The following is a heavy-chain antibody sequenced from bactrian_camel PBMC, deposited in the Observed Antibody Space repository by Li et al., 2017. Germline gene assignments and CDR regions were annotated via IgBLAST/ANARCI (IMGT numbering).Heavy chain of an antibody. CDR3: VAPRDEYCSGTYYGWDIYFGY. D-gene: IGHD7*01. V-gene: IGHV3S31*01. CDR1: GFFFVLSA. CDR2: ISVGGVT. Sequence: VQLVESGGGLLQPGGSLRLSCAASGFFFVLSAMSWVRQAPGKELEWVSTISVGGVTSYTDSEKGRFTISQDNSKRTLYLQLNSLKTEDTAVYYCVAPRDEYCSGTYYGWDIYFGYSGQGTQVTVS. J-gene: IGHJ6*01.